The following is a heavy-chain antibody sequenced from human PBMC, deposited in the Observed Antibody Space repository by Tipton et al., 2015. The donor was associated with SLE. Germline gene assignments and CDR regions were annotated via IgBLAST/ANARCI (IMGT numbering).Heavy chain of an antibody. CDR3: ARLSADSWEPALYFDY. CDR1: GGSIKSHY. CDR2: IYYTGST. D-gene: IGHD1-26*01. Sequence: TLSLTCTVSGGSIKSHYWSWIRQPPGKGLEWIGFIYYTGSTTYNPSLKSRVTISVDTSKNQFSLKLDSITTADTAVYYCARLSADSWEPALYFDYWGQGALVTVSS. J-gene: IGHJ4*02. V-gene: IGHV4-59*11.